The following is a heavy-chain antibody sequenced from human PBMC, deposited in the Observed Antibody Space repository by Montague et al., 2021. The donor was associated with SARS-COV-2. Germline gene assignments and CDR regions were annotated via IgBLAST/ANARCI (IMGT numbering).Heavy chain of an antibody. CDR2: INHSGST. J-gene: IGHJ6*03. D-gene: IGHD3-10*01. CDR1: GGSFSGYY. Sequence: SETLSLTCAVYGGSFSGYYWSWIRQPPGKGLEWIGEINHSGSTNYNPSLKSRVTISVDTSKNQFSLKLTSVAAADTAVYYCARLGDGVVPSPILGVGPYYSYYSMDFWGKGTTVTVSS. V-gene: IGHV4-34*01. CDR3: ARLGDGVVPSPILGVGPYYSYYSMDF.